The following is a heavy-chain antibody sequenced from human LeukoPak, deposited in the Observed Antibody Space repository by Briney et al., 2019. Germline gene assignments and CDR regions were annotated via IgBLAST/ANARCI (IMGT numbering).Heavy chain of an antibody. CDR1: GGSISSSSYY. Sequence: SETLSLTCTVSGGSISSSSYYWGWIRQPPGKGLEWIGSIYYSGKTYYNPSLKSRVTISVDTSKNQFSLKLSSVTAADTAVYYCARWNSYDYVWGSYRYDYWGQGTLVTVSS. V-gene: IGHV4-39*07. J-gene: IGHJ4*02. CDR3: ARWNSYDYVWGSYRYDY. D-gene: IGHD3-16*02. CDR2: IYYSGKT.